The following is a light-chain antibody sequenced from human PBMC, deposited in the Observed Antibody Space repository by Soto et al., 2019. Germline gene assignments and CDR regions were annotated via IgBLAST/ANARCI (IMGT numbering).Light chain of an antibody. CDR1: QNNKNY. CDR3: QDYYSSWT. J-gene: IGKJ1*01. Sequence: DIVMTQSPDSLAVSLGERATINCKSSQNNKNYLAWYQQKTGQPPKLLIDWASTRASGVPDRFSGSGSGTDFTLTISSLHAEDVGIYYCQDYYSSWTFGQGTKVEIK. CDR2: WAS. V-gene: IGKV4-1*01.